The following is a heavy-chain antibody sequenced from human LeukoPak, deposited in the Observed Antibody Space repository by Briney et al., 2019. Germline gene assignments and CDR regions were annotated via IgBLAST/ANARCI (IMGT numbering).Heavy chain of an antibody. J-gene: IGHJ4*02. Sequence: SVKVSCKASGGTFSSYAISWVRQAPGQGLEWMGRIIPILGIANYAQKFQGRVTITADKSTSTAYMELSRLISDDTAMYYCARGGKSQLGTCDFWGQGTLVTVSS. D-gene: IGHD7-27*01. CDR3: ARGGKSQLGTCDF. CDR1: GGTFSSYA. V-gene: IGHV1-69*04. CDR2: IIPILGIA.